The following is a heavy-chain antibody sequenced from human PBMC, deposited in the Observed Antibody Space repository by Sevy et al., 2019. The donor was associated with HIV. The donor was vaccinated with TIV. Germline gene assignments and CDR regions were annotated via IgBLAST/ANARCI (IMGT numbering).Heavy chain of an antibody. CDR1: GYTFTSYG. Sequence: ASVKVSCKASGYTFTSYGISWVRQAPGQGLEWMGWISDYNIETNYAQKFQGRVTMTTDTSTGTAYMELRSLRSDDTAVYYCARVLWGSGYFDYWGQGTLVTVSS. J-gene: IGHJ4*02. CDR3: ARVLWGSGYFDY. D-gene: IGHD7-27*01. CDR2: ISDYNIET. V-gene: IGHV1-18*01.